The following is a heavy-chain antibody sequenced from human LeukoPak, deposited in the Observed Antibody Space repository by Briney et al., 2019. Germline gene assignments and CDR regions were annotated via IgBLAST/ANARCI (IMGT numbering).Heavy chain of an antibody. J-gene: IGHJ4*02. D-gene: IGHD6-19*01. Sequence: GTSLRLSCAASGFTFSGSDMHWVRQAPGKGLEWVATISYDGGKKNYAAAVQGRFTVSRDNPVNTLNLQMNSLRVEDTALYYCAKDGQAVGEYYFDYWGQGTLLTVSS. CDR1: GFTFSGSD. CDR3: AKDGQAVGEYYFDY. CDR2: ISYDGGKK. V-gene: IGHV3-30*18.